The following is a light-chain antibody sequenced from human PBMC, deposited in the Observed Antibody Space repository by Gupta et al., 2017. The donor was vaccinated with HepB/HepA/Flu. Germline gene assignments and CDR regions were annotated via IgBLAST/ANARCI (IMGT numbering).Light chain of an antibody. CDR2: KAS. V-gene: IGKV1-5*03. J-gene: IGKJ2*04. Sequence: DIQLTQSPSILSASVGDRVTITCRASQSISSWLAWYQQKPGKAPKLLIYKASNLHSGVPSRFSGSGSETEFTLTITSLQPDDFANYYCQEYRRDRCSFGQGSKLEI. CDR3: QEYRRDRCS. CDR1: QSISSW.